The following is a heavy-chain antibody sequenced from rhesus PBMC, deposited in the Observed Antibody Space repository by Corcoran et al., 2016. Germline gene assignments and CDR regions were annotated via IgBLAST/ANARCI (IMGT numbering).Heavy chain of an antibody. Sequence: QVQLQGSGPGLVKPSETLSLPCAVSGGSSSGNYWGWIRQPPGKGREGIGYIGGRTGSTAYPPSRKTRVTLSSATSNTQFSRMLTSATAAVTAVYCWASEPYSNYFDYWGQGVLVTVSS. V-gene: IGHV4-165*01. CDR1: GGSSSGNY. CDR3: ASEPYSNYFDY. CDR2: IGGRTGST. J-gene: IGHJ4*01. D-gene: IGHD4-23*01.